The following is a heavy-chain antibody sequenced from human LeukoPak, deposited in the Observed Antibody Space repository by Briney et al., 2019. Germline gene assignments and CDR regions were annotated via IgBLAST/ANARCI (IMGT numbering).Heavy chain of an antibody. CDR3: AAPGLIYCSSTSCSKPKELYYYYYGMDV. J-gene: IGHJ6*02. CDR1: GYTFTSYG. CDR2: ISAYNGNT. D-gene: IGHD2-2*01. Sequence: PGESLKISCKGSGYTFTSYGISWVRQAPGQGLEWMGWISAYNGNTNYAQKLQGRVTMTADTSTSTAYMELRSLRSDDTAVYYCAAPGLIYCSSTSCSKPKELYYYYYGMDVWGQGTTVTVSS. V-gene: IGHV1-18*01.